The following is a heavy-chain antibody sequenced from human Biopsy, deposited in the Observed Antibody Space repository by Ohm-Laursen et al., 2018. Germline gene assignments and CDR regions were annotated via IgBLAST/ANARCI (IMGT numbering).Heavy chain of an antibody. V-gene: IGHV4-34*01. CDR3: ARFIVPSLHCSNGVCPIRWFDP. CDR2: VHPHGSA. CDR1: GGTYSGYY. D-gene: IGHD2-2*01. Sequence: TLSLTCSVYGGTYSGYYWSWIRQPPGKGLEWIGEVHPHGSAHSHPSLKSRVTISGDMSKKQFSLKLSGVTAADTAVYYCARFIVPSLHCSNGVCPIRWFDPWGQGTLVTVFS. J-gene: IGHJ5*02.